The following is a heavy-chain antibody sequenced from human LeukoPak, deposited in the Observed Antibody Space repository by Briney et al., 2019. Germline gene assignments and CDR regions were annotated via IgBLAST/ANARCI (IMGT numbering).Heavy chain of an antibody. Sequence: KASETLSLTCTVSGGSISSYYWSWIRQPPGKGLEWIGYIYYSGSTNYNPSLKSRVTISVDTSKNQFSLKLSSVTAADTAVYYCARAAYDFWSGYPNWFDPWGQGTLVTVS. V-gene: IGHV4-59*01. J-gene: IGHJ5*02. CDR1: GGSISSYY. CDR3: ARAAYDFWSGYPNWFDP. D-gene: IGHD3-3*01. CDR2: IYYSGST.